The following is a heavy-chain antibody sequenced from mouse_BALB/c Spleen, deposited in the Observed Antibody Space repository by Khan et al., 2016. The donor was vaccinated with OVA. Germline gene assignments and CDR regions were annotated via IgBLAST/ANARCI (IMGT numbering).Heavy chain of an antibody. CDR1: GYIFTSYM. J-gene: IGHJ3*01. CDR3: TRGGYGSFGY. V-gene: IGHV1-4*01. D-gene: IGHD1-1*01. Sequence: QVQLQESGAELARPGASVKMSCKASGYIFTSYMMHWVKQRPGQGLEWIGDIIPSSGYNNYNQKFKDKATLTADTSSSTAYMQLSSLTSEDSAAYYWTRGGYGSFGYWGQGTLVTVSA. CDR2: IIPSSGYN.